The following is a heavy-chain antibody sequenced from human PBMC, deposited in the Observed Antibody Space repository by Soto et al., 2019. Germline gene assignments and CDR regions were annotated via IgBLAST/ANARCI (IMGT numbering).Heavy chain of an antibody. V-gene: IGHV3-33*01. J-gene: IGHJ5*02. CDR1: GFTFTTHG. CDR3: ARDLYNGWFDP. D-gene: IGHD1-1*01. Sequence: PGGSLRLSCVASGFTFTTHGMHWVRQAPGKGPEWVAVTWHEGTNKYYADSVKGRFTISRDNSENTLYLQMNSLRAEDTAVYYWARDLYNGWFDPWGQGTLVTAPQ. CDR2: TWHEGTNK.